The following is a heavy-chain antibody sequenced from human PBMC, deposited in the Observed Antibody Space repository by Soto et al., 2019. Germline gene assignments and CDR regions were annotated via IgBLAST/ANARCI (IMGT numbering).Heavy chain of an antibody. Sequence: EVQLVESGGGLVQPGGSLRRSCAASGVTVGSNYMSWVRQAPGKGLEWVSVIYSGGSTYYADSVKGRFTISRDNSKNTLYLQMNSLRAEDTAVYYCARHGYNYGGGYFDYWGQGTLVTVSS. CDR3: ARHGYNYGGGYFDY. D-gene: IGHD5-18*01. J-gene: IGHJ4*02. V-gene: IGHV3-66*04. CDR2: IYSGGST. CDR1: GVTVGSNY.